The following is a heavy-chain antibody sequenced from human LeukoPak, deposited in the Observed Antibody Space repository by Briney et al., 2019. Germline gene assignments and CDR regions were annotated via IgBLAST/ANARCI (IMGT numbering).Heavy chain of an antibody. Sequence: ASVTVSCKVSGHTLTELSMHWVRQAPGKGLEWMGGFDPEDGETIYAQKFQGRVTMTEDTSTDTAYMELSSLRSEDTAVYYCATFTLSPRLWFGELPSELDYWGQGTLVTVSS. CDR1: GHTLTELS. J-gene: IGHJ4*02. V-gene: IGHV1-24*01. CDR2: FDPEDGET. CDR3: ATFTLSPRLWFGELPSELDY. D-gene: IGHD3-10*01.